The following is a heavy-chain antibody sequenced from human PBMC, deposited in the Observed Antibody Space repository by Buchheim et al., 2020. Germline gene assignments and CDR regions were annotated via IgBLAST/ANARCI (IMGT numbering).Heavy chain of an antibody. CDR1: GGSISSGSYY. CDR3: ARDSTGFWSGYLYFDL. D-gene: IGHD3-3*01. J-gene: IGHJ2*01. V-gene: IGHV4-61*02. CDR2: IYTSGST. Sequence: QVQLQESGPGLVKPSQTLSLTCTVSGGSISSGSYYWSWIRQPAGKGLEWIGRIYTSGSTNYNPSLKSRITISVDTSNNQFSLKLSSVTAADTAVYYCARDSTGFWSGYLYFDLWGRGTL.